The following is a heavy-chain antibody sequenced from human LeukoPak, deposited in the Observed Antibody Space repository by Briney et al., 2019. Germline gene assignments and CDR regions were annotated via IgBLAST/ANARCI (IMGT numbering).Heavy chain of an antibody. CDR2: ISYDGSNK. J-gene: IGHJ4*02. Sequence: GRSLRLSCAASGFTFSSYAMHWVRQAPGKGLEWVAVISYDGSNKYYADSVKGRFTISRDNSKNTLYLQMNSLRAKDTAVYYCAGSSGSYSGPFDYWGQGTLVTVSS. D-gene: IGHD1-26*01. V-gene: IGHV3-30*01. CDR3: AGSSGSYSGPFDY. CDR1: GFTFSSYA.